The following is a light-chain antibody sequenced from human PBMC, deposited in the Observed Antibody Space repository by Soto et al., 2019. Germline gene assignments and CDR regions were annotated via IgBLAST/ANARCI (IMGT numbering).Light chain of an antibody. CDR2: DAS. J-gene: IGKJ1*01. CDR3: QPSFTYSHS. CDR1: QTISTY. Sequence: DIQMTQSPSTLSASVGDRVTITCRASQTISTYLAWYQQKPGKAPTLLIYDASTLEDGGLSRFGASGSGTEFSRTIPSLQPDASATYYCQPSFTYSHSFGQRTQVAIK. V-gene: IGKV1-5*01.